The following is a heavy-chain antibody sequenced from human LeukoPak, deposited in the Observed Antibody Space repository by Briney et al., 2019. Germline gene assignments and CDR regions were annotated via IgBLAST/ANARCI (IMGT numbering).Heavy chain of an antibody. CDR2: MNPKSGNT. J-gene: IGHJ4*02. CDR3: ARDHYHRIHSVMVTAPEY. D-gene: IGHD2-21*02. V-gene: IGHV1-8*01. Sequence: GASVKVSCKASGYTFSSYDINWVRQATGQGLEWMGWMNPKSGNTGYGQKFQGRVTMTRNTSIGTAYMELSSLRPEDTAVYYCARDHYHRIHSVMVTAPEYWGQGTLVIVSS. CDR1: GYTFSSYD.